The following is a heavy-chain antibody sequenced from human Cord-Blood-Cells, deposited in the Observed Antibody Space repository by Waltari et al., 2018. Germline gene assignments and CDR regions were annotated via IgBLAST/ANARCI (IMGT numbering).Heavy chain of an antibody. CDR2: IIPILGIA. CDR3: ATVAGSYYFDY. V-gene: IGHV1-69*09. CDR1: GGPLSSYA. J-gene: IGHJ4*02. D-gene: IGHD1-26*01. Sequence: QVQLVQSGAEVKKPGSSVKVSCKASGGPLSSYAISWVRQAPGQGLEWMGRIIPILGIANYAQKFQGRVTITADKSTSTAYMELSSLRSEDTAVYYCATVAGSYYFDYWGQGTLVTVSS.